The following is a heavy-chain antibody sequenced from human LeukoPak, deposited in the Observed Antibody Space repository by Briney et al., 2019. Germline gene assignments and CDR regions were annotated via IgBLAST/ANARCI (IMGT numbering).Heavy chain of an antibody. CDR2: INDSGRI. J-gene: IGHJ6*03. V-gene: IGHV4-34*01. CDR3: ARRWNYGRNYYIDV. Sequence: SETLSLTCAVYGGSFSNYYWSWIRQPPGKGLEWIGEINDSGRINYNPSLMSRVTISVDTSKNQFSLRLTSVTARDTAVYYCARRWNYGRNYYIDVWGKGATVSVSS. CDR1: GGSFSNYY. D-gene: IGHD1-7*01.